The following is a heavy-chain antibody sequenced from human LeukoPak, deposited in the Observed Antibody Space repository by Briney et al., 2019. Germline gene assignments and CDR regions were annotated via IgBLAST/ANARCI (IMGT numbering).Heavy chain of an antibody. CDR3: ARNPWCSGGSCYSGWFDP. J-gene: IGHJ5*02. V-gene: IGHV4-59*01. CDR1: GGSISSYY. D-gene: IGHD2-15*01. Sequence: SETLSLTCTVSGGSISSYYWSWIRQPPGKGLEWIGYIYYSGSTNYNPSLKSRVTISVDTSKNQFSLKLSSVTAADTAAYYCARNPWCSGGSCYSGWFDPWGQGTLVTVSS. CDR2: IYYSGST.